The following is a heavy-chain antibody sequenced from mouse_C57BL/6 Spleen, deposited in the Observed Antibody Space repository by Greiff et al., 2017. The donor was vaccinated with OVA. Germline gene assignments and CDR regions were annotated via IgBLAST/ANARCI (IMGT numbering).Heavy chain of an antibody. CDR3: TIHEFAY. V-gene: IGHV14-4*01. J-gene: IGHJ3*01. Sequence: VQLQQSGAELVRPGASVKLSCTASGFNFKDDYMHWVKQRPEQGLEWIGWIDPENGDTEYASKFQGMATITADTSSNTAYLQLSSLTSEDTAVYYCTIHEFAYWGQGTLVTVSA. CDR1: GFNFKDDY. CDR2: IDPENGDT.